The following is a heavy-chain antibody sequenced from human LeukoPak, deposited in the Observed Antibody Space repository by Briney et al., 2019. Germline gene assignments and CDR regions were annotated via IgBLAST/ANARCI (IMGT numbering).Heavy chain of an antibody. V-gene: IGHV3-66*04. CDR3: ARHNYDFWSVYMDV. CDR1: GFTFSSYS. Sequence: GGSLRLSCAASGFTFSSYSMNWVRQAPGKGLEWVSLIYSGGSTYYADSVKGRFTISRDNSKNTLYLQMNSLRAEDTAVYYCARHNYDFWSVYMDVWGKGTTVTVSS. D-gene: IGHD3-3*01. J-gene: IGHJ6*03. CDR2: IYSGGST.